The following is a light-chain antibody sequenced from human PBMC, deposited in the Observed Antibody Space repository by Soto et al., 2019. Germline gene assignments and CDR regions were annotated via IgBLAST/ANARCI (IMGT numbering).Light chain of an antibody. CDR2: DAS. CDR3: QQYHRYPLT. Sequence: EIQMTQSPFTLSASVGDRVTITCRASQNIINWLAWYQQKPGKAPNLLIYDASSLDTGVPSRFSGSGSGTEFTLTISSLQPDDFATYYCQQYHRYPLTFGGGTKVEI. J-gene: IGKJ4*01. V-gene: IGKV1-5*01. CDR1: QNIINW.